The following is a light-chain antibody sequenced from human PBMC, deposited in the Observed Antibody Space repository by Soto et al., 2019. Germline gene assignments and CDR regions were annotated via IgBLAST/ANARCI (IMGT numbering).Light chain of an antibody. CDR3: QQAYSFPLT. CDR1: QGVRYY. CDR2: DSS. Sequence: DIQLTQSPSSVSASVGDTVTITCRASQGVRYYLAWYQQKLGKAPKLLISDSSTLQSGVPSRFSGSGSGTDFTLTISSLQPEDFAIYSCQQAYSFPLTCGGGTKVDIK. J-gene: IGKJ4*01. V-gene: IGKV1D-12*01.